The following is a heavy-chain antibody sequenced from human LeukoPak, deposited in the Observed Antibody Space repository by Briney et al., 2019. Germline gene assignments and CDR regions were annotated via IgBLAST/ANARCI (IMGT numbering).Heavy chain of an antibody. J-gene: IGHJ3*02. CDR1: GGSISSSSYY. Sequence: PSETLSLTCTVSGGSISSSSYYWGWIRQPPGKGLEWIGSIYYSGSTYYNPSLKSRVTISVDTSKNQFSLKLSSVTAADTAVYYCVSNGVRVSHAFDIWGQGTMVSVSS. CDR3: VSNGVRVSHAFDI. D-gene: IGHD3-10*01. V-gene: IGHV4-39*07. CDR2: IYYSGST.